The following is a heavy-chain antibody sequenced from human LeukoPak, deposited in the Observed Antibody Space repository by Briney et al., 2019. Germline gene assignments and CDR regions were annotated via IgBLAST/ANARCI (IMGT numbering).Heavy chain of an antibody. Sequence: GGSLRLSCATSGFTFRSYSMNWVRQAPGKGLEWVSSISPSGTSMNYADSLKGRFTISRDNAKNSLYLQMNSLRAEDTAVYYCARTFMGATVFRDAFDIWGRGTMVTVSS. CDR1: GFTFRSYS. J-gene: IGHJ3*02. CDR3: ARTFMGATVFRDAFDI. D-gene: IGHD1-26*01. CDR2: ISPSGTSM. V-gene: IGHV3-21*01.